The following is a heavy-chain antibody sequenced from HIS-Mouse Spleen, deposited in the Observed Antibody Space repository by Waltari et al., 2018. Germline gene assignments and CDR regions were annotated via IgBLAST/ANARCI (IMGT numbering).Heavy chain of an antibody. CDR3: AGGSYGEKAFDI. Sequence: QVQLQQWGAGLLKPSETLSLTCAVYVGSFSGYYWSWIRQPPGKGLEWTGEINHSGSTNYNPSLKSRVTISVDTSKNQFSLKLSSVTAADTAVYYCAGGSYGEKAFDIWGQGTMVTVSS. CDR1: VGSFSGYY. J-gene: IGHJ3*02. CDR2: INHSGST. D-gene: IGHD5-18*01. V-gene: IGHV4-34*01.